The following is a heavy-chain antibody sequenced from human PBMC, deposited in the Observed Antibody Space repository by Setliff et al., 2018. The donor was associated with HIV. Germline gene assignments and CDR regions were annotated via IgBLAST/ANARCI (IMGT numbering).Heavy chain of an antibody. CDR3: ARDREYYDSSGSYYFDY. Sequence: GGSLRLSCAASGFTLHEYTMTWVRQAPGKGLEWICGISSNTIYYADSVKGRFTISRDNAKNSLYLQMNSLRAEDTAVYYCARDREYYDSSGSYYFDYWGQGTLVTVSS. J-gene: IGHJ4*02. D-gene: IGHD3-22*01. CDR1: GFTLHEYT. V-gene: IGHV3-48*01. CDR2: ISSNTI.